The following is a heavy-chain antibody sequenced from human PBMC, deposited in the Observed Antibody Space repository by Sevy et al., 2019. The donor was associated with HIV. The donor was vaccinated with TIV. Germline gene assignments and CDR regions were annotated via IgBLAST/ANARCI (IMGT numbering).Heavy chain of an antibody. CDR3: ARGVGLDC. J-gene: IGHJ4*02. CDR1: GFTFSPYW. V-gene: IGHV3-7*01. CDR2: IRPDGSDK. Sequence: GGSLRLSCAASGFTFSPYWMTWVRQAPGKGLEWVANIRPDGSDKYYVDSVKGRFTRSRDNAKNSLYLQMNSLRADDTAMYYCARGVGLDCWGQGALVTVSS. D-gene: IGHD1-26*01.